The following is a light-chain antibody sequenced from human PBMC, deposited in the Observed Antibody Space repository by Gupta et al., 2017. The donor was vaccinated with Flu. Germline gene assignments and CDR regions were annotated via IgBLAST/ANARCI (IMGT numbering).Light chain of an antibody. CDR1: QSVLSSSNNRNY. Sequence: DIVMTQSPDSLAVSLGERATVNCKSSQSVLSSSNNRNYLAWYQQKPGQPPKLLISWASTRESGVPDRFSGSGSGTDFTLTISSLQAEDVAVYSCQQYFSAPRTFGQGTKVEIK. CDR2: WAS. J-gene: IGKJ1*01. V-gene: IGKV4-1*01. CDR3: QQYFSAPRT.